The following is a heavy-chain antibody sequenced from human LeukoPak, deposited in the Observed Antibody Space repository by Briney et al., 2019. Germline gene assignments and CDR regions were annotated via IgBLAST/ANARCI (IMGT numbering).Heavy chain of an antibody. CDR3: ARGGRLGDYFDS. V-gene: IGHV6-1*01. CDR1: GDSVSTNSGA. Sequence: SQTLSLTCASLGDSVSTNSGAWNWIRQSPSRGLEWLGRTYYRSKWYNDYAVSVKGRVSIIADTSKNQFSLQLKSVTPDDTAVYFCARGGRLGDYFDSWGQGSLVTVSS. J-gene: IGHJ4*02. CDR2: TYYRSKWYN.